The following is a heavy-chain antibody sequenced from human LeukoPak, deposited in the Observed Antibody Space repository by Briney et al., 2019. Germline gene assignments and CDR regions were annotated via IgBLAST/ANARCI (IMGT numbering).Heavy chain of an antibody. D-gene: IGHD3-3*01. J-gene: IGHJ5*02. Sequence: PGGSLRLSCAASGLTVSSNYMSWVRQAPGKGLEWVSVTDRGGSTYYTDPVKGRFTISRDNSKNTLYLQMNSLRAEDTAVYYCARVIGVVNPNWFDPWGQGTLVTVSS. CDR3: ARVIGVVNPNWFDP. CDR1: GLTVSSNY. CDR2: TDRGGST. V-gene: IGHV3-53*01.